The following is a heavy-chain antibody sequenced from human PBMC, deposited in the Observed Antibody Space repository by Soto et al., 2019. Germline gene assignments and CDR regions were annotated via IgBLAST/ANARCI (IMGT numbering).Heavy chain of an antibody. V-gene: IGHV1-2*02. CDR1: GYTFTGYY. J-gene: IGHJ5*02. CDR3: ARYCSSTSCQFDP. D-gene: IGHD2-2*01. CDR2: INPNSGAS. Sequence: ASVKVSCKASGYTFTGYYIHWVRQAPGQGLEWMGGINPNSGASNYAQKFQGRVTMTRDTSISTAYMELSRLRSDDTAVYYCARYCSSTSCQFDPWGQGTLITVSS.